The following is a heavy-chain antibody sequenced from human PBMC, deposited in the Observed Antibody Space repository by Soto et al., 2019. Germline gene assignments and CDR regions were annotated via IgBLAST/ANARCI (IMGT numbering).Heavy chain of an antibody. CDR1: GYTFTSYG. J-gene: IGHJ6*02. CDR3: ARANVDYGDFSGMDV. Sequence: ASVKVSCKASGYTFTSYGISWVRQAPGQGLEWMGWISAYNGNTNYAQKLQGRVTMTTDTSTSTAYMELRSLRSEDTAVYYCARANVDYGDFSGMDVWGQGTTVTVSS. V-gene: IGHV1-18*01. CDR2: ISAYNGNT. D-gene: IGHD4-17*01.